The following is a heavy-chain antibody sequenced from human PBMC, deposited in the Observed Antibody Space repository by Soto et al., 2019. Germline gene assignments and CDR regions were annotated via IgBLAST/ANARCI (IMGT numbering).Heavy chain of an antibody. CDR1: GYTFTSYD. CDR2: MNPNSGNT. Sequence: GASVKVSCKASGYTFTSYDINWVRQATGQGLEWMGWMNPNSGNTGYAQKFQGRVTMTRNTSISTAYMELRSLRSDDTAMYYCARGVSIDYNWFDLWGQGNLVTVSS. CDR3: ARGVSIDYNWFDL. J-gene: IGHJ5*02. D-gene: IGHD3-9*01. V-gene: IGHV1-8*01.